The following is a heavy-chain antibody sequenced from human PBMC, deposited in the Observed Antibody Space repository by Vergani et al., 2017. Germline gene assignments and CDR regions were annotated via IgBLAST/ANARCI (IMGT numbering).Heavy chain of an antibody. CDR3: ARQGLDRITGTYYFDY. Sequence: QLQLQESGPGLVKPSETLSLTCTVSGGSISSSSYYWGWIRQPPGKGLEWIGSIYYSGSTYYNPSLKSRVTISVDTSKNQFSLKLSSVTAADTAVYYCARQGLDRITGTYYFDYWGQGTLVTGSS. V-gene: IGHV4-39*01. D-gene: IGHD1-20*01. J-gene: IGHJ4*02. CDR2: IYYSGST. CDR1: GGSISSSSYY.